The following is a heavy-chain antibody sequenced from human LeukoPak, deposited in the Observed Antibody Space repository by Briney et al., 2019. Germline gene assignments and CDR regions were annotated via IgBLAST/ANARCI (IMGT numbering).Heavy chain of an antibody. D-gene: IGHD3-10*01. V-gene: IGHV3-30*18. CDR1: GFIFSTHG. CDR3: AKDRHFYGAGTYYNLAD. Sequence: PGRSLRLSCAASGFIFSTHGMHWVRQAPGKGLEWVSLISYDGSTKYYADSVEGRFTISRDNSKSTLYLQLNSLRVEDTAVYYCAKDRHFYGAGTYYNLADRGQATLVTVSS. J-gene: IGHJ1*01. CDR2: ISYDGSTK.